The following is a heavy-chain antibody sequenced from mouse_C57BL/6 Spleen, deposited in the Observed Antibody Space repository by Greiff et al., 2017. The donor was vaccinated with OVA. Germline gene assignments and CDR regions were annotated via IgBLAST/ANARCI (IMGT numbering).Heavy chain of an antibody. CDR3: AIYSNYVDY. D-gene: IGHD2-5*01. CDR2: IDPSDSYT. J-gene: IGHJ2*01. Sequence: VKLQQPGAELVMPGASVKLSCKASGYTFTSYWMHWVKQRPGQGLEWIGEIDPSDSYTNYNRKFKGKSTLTVDKSSSTAYMQLSSLTSEDSAVYYCAIYSNYVDYWGQGTTLTVSS. CDR1: GYTFTSYW. V-gene: IGHV1-69*01.